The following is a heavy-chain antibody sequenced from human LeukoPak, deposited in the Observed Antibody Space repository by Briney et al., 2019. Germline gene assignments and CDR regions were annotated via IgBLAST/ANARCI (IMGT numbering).Heavy chain of an antibody. J-gene: IGHJ3*02. CDR3: ARSYDSSGYLSAFDI. CDR1: GFTFSSYE. CDR2: ISSSGSTI. D-gene: IGHD3-22*01. Sequence: PGGSLRLSCAASGFTFSSYEMNWVRQAPGKGLEWVSYISSSGSTIYYADSVKGRFTISRDNAKNSLYLQMNSLRAEDTAVYYCARSYDSSGYLSAFDIWGQGTMVTVSS. V-gene: IGHV3-48*03.